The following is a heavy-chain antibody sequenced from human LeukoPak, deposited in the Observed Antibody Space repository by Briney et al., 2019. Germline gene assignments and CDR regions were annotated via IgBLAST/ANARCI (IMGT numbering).Heavy chain of an antibody. CDR3: AKYGPQDSGSSHFDY. D-gene: IGHD1-26*01. J-gene: IGHJ4*02. V-gene: IGHV3-30*04. Sequence: PGGSLRLSCAASGFTFSSYAMHWVRQAPGKGLEWVAVISYDGSNKYYADSVKGRFTTSRDNSKNTLFLQMNSLRAEDTAIYYCAKYGPQDSGSSHFDYWGQGALVTVSP. CDR2: ISYDGSNK. CDR1: GFTFSSYA.